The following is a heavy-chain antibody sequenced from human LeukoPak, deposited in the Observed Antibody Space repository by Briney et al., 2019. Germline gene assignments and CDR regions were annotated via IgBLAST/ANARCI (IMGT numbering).Heavy chain of an antibody. CDR1: GDSISSHKW. V-gene: IGHV4-4*02. Sequence: SETLSLTCTVSGDSISSHKWWWCWVRQPPGKGLEWIGEISHSGSTSYNPSLKSRVTIAADMSKNQFSLSLTSVTAADTAVYYCARGANYSWDSWGQGTLVTVSS. D-gene: IGHD2-15*01. CDR3: ARGANYSWDS. CDR2: ISHSGST. J-gene: IGHJ4*02.